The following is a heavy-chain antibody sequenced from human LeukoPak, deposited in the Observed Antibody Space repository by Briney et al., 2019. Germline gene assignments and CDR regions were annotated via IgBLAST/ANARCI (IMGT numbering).Heavy chain of an antibody. D-gene: IGHD3-3*01. J-gene: IGHJ5*02. Sequence: GASVKVSCKASGGTFSSYAISWVRRAPGQGLEWMGGVIPIFGTANYAQKFQGRVTITADKSTSTAYMELSSLRSEDTAVYYCARGDFWSGYYSWGQGTLVTVSS. CDR1: GGTFSSYA. CDR3: ARGDFWSGYYS. CDR2: VIPIFGTA. V-gene: IGHV1-69*06.